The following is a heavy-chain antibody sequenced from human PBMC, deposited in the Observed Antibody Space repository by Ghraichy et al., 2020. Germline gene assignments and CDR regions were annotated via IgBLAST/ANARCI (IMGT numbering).Heavy chain of an antibody. CDR3: ATKVGATSYYYGMDV. J-gene: IGHJ6*02. CDR2: IYSGYST. CDR1: GFTVSSNY. V-gene: IGHV3-53*01. D-gene: IGHD1-26*01. Sequence: LSLTCAASGFTVSSNYMSWVRQAPGKGLEWVSVIYSGYSTYYADSVKDRFTISRDNSKNTLYLQMNSLRAEDTAVYYCATKVGATSYYYGMDVWGQGTTVTVSS.